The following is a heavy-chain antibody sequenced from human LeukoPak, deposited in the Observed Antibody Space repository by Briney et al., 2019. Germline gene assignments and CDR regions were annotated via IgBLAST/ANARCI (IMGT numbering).Heavy chain of an antibody. CDR1: GYTFTSYH. V-gene: IGHV1-46*01. J-gene: IGHJ4*02. Sequence: ASVTVSCTASGYTFTSYHMHWVRQAPGQGLEIMGIINPSGGSTTYAQKFQGRVTMTRDTSTSTVYMELSSLTSEDTAVYYCAKLAAAGTAHYYFDYWGQGTLVTVSS. D-gene: IGHD6-13*01. CDR2: INPSGGST. CDR3: AKLAAAGTAHYYFDY.